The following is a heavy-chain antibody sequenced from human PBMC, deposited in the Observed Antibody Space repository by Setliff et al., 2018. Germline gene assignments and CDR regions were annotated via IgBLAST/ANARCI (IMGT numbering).Heavy chain of an antibody. CDR3: ARTGTYRYFDY. V-gene: IGHV4-4*07. Sequence: PSETLSLTCSVSGDSISSYFWTWIRQPAGKGLEWIGRFYISGTTTYNPSLKSRVTMSADTSKNQFSLSLSSVTAADTAVYYCARTGTYRYFDYWGQGTLVTVSS. CDR2: FYISGTT. D-gene: IGHD1-1*01. CDR1: GDSISSYF. J-gene: IGHJ4*02.